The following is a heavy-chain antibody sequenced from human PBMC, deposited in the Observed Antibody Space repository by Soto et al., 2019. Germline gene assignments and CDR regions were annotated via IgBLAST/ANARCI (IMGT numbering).Heavy chain of an antibody. CDR3: ARDPYGDTARFDY. Sequence: GASVKVSCKASGGTFSSYAISWVRQAPGQGLEWMGGIIPIFGTANYAQKFQGRVTITADESTSTAYMELSSLRSEDTAVYYCARDPYGDTARFDYWGQGTLVTVSS. CDR1: GGTFSSYA. CDR2: IIPIFGTA. V-gene: IGHV1-69*13. D-gene: IGHD4-17*01. J-gene: IGHJ4*02.